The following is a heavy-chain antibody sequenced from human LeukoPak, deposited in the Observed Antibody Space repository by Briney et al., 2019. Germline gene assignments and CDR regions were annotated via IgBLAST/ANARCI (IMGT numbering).Heavy chain of an antibody. Sequence: KSSETLSLTCAVYGGSFSGYYWSWIRQPPGKGLEWIGEINHSGSTNYNPSLKSRVTISVDTSKNQFSLKLSSVTAADTAVYYCARGGGGYRIGRNHDYWGQGTLVTVSS. V-gene: IGHV4-34*01. D-gene: IGHD2-15*01. CDR2: INHSGST. CDR1: GGSFSGYY. CDR3: ARGGGGYRIGRNHDY. J-gene: IGHJ4*02.